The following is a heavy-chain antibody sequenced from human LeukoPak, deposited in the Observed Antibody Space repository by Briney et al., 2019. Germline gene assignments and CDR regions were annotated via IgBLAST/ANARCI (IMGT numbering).Heavy chain of an antibody. Sequence: ASVKVSCKASGGTFSSYAISWVRQDPGQGLEWVGRIIPIFGIANYAQKFQGRVTITADKSTSTAYMELSSLRSEDTAVYYCARDSGYGSEINWFDPWGQGTLVTVSS. D-gene: IGHD3-10*01. CDR3: ARDSGYGSEINWFDP. CDR1: GGTFSSYA. CDR2: IIPIFGIA. V-gene: IGHV1-69*04. J-gene: IGHJ5*02.